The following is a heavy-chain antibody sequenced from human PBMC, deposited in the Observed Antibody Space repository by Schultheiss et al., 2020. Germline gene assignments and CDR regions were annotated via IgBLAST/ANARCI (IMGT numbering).Heavy chain of an antibody. CDR1: GFTFSSYA. CDR2: ISGSGGST. J-gene: IGHJ4*02. V-gene: IGHV3-23*01. CDR3: AKMDYLRQLVLPGDY. D-gene: IGHD6-6*01. Sequence: GESLKISCAASGFTFSSYAMSWVRQAPGKGLEWVSAISGSGGSTYYADSVKGRFTISRDNSKNTLYLQMNSLRAEDTAVYYCAKMDYLRQLVLPGDYWGQGTLVTVSS.